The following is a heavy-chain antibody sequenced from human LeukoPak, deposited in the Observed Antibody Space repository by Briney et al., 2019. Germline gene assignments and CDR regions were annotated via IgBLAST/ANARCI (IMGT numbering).Heavy chain of an antibody. V-gene: IGHV3-48*04. CDR2: IGGNSRTI. J-gene: IGHJ3*01. CDR3: ARDFDWAFDL. Sequence: GGSLRLSCAASGFTFGAYSVNWVRQAPGQGLEWVSYIGGNSRTISYADSVKGRFTISRDNTKNSLYLQMNSLRAEDTAVYYCARDFDWAFDLWGQGTVVIVSS. D-gene: IGHD3-9*01. CDR1: GFTFGAYS.